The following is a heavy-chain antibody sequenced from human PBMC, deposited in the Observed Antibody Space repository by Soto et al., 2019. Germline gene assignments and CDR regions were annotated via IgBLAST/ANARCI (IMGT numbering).Heavy chain of an antibody. CDR3: ATSPQGGCYEWKV. J-gene: IGHJ4*02. Sequence: QVQLVQSGAAVKKPGASVKVSCKVSGYTLTELSMHWVRQAPGKGLEWMGGFDPEDGETIYAQKFQGRVTLTEDTSTDRASMELSSMRSEDTAVYYCATSPQGGCYEWKVWGQGTLFTVSS. D-gene: IGHD2-15*01. V-gene: IGHV1-24*01. CDR1: GYTLTELS. CDR2: FDPEDGET.